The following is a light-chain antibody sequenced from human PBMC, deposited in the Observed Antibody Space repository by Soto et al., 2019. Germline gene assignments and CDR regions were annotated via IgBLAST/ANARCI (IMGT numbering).Light chain of an antibody. CDR1: SGDVGGYNY. CDR2: EVS. J-gene: IGLJ1*01. Sequence: QSALTQPPSASGSPGQSVTISCTGTSGDVGGYNYVSWYQQHPGKAPKLMIFEVSERPSGVPDRFSASKSGNTASLTVSGLQAEDEADYYCSSYAGRNNYVFGTGTKLTVL. CDR3: SSYAGRNNYV. V-gene: IGLV2-8*01.